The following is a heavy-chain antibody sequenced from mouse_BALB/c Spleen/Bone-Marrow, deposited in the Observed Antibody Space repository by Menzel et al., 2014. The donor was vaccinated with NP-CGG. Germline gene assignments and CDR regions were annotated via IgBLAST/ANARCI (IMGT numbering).Heavy chain of an antibody. CDR1: GFTFTDYY. Sequence: EVVLVESGGGLVQPGGSLRLSCATSGFTFTDYYMTWVRQPSGKALEWLSFIRNEANGYTTEYSASVKGRFTISRDNSQSILYLQMNTLRPEDSATYYCARDNGSSPSYWFFNVWGAGTTVTVSS. D-gene: IGHD1-1*01. J-gene: IGHJ1*01. CDR2: IRNEANGYTT. CDR3: ARDNGSSPSYWFFNV. V-gene: IGHV7-3*02.